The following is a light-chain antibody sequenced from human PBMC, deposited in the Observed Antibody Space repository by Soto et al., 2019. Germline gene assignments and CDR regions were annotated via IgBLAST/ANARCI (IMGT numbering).Light chain of an antibody. CDR3: QQYNSYRA. V-gene: IGKV1-5*03. CDR2: KAS. J-gene: IGKJ1*01. CDR1: QSISSW. Sequence: DIQMTQSPSTLSASVGDRVTITCRASQSISSWLAWYQKKPGKAPKLLIYKASSLESGVPSRFSGSGSRTEFTLTISSLQPDDFATYYCQQYNSYRAFGQGTKVEIK.